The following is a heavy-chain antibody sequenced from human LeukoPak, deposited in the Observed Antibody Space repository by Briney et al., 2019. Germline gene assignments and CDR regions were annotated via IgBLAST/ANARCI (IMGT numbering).Heavy chain of an antibody. V-gene: IGHV5-51*01. CDR2: IYPGDSDN. J-gene: IGHJ4*02. D-gene: IGHD3-22*01. CDR3: ARRHYYDSSGYNFDY. CDR1: GYSFTSYW. Sequence: GKSLKISCKGSGYSFTSYWIGWVRQMPGKGLEWMGIIYPGDSDNRYSASFQGQVTISADKSISTAYLQWSSLKASDTATYYCARRHYYDSSGYNFDYWGQGTLVTVSS.